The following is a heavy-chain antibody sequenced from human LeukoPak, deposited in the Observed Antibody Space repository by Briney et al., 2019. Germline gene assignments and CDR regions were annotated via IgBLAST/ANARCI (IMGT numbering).Heavy chain of an antibody. D-gene: IGHD3-16*02. CDR3: AKDIARSNYYYYGMDV. Sequence: GGSLRLSCAASGFTFSSYGMHWVRQAPGKGLEWVAFIRYDGSNKYYADSVKGRFTISRDNAKNSLYLQMNSLRAEDTALYYCAKDIARSNYYYYGMDVWGQGTTVTVSS. J-gene: IGHJ6*02. CDR2: IRYDGSNK. CDR1: GFTFSSYG. V-gene: IGHV3-30*02.